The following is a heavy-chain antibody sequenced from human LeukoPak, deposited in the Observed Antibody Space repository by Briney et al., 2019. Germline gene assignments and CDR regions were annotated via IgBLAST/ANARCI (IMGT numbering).Heavy chain of an antibody. J-gene: IGHJ4*02. D-gene: IGHD6-13*01. CDR3: ARDLPYSSSWESIDY. V-gene: IGHV1-18*01. CDR1: GYTFTSYG. CDR2: ISAYNGNT. Sequence: ASVKVSCKASGYTFTSYGISWVRQAPGQGLEWMGWISAYNGNTNYAQKLQGRVTITTDTSTSTAYMELRSLRSDDTAVYYCARDLPYSSSWESIDYWGQGTLVTVSS.